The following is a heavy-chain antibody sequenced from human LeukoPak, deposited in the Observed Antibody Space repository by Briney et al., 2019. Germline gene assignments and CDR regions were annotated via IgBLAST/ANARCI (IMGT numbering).Heavy chain of an antibody. J-gene: IGHJ3*02. CDR3: ARVRDGFFCNSPTCYSDAFDI. Sequence: GGSLRLSCAASGFTFSSYAMHWVRQAPGKGLEWVAVISYDGSNKYYADSVKGRFTTSRDNSKNTLYLQMNSLRAEDTAVYCCARVRDGFFCNSPTCYSDAFDIWGQGTVVTVSS. CDR2: ISYDGSNK. D-gene: IGHD2-2*02. CDR1: GFTFSSYA. V-gene: IGHV3-30-3*01.